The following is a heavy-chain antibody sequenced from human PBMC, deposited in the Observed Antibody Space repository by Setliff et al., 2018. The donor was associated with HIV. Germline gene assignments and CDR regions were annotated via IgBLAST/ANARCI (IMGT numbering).Heavy chain of an antibody. CDR2: IYTSGST. CDR3: ARDFDYGDYNWAFDY. CDR1: GGPISSYY. Sequence: PSETLSLTCTVSGGPISSYYWSWIRQPAGKGLEWIGRIYTSGSTNYNPSLMSRVTMSVDTSKNQFSLKLSSVTAADTAVYYCARDFDYGDYNWAFDYWGQVTLVTVAS. J-gene: IGHJ4*02. V-gene: IGHV4-4*07. D-gene: IGHD4-17*01.